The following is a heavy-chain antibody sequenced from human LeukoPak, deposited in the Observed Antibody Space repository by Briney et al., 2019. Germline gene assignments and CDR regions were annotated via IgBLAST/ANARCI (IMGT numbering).Heavy chain of an antibody. CDR3: AKDLLPVAANW. CDR1: GFTFSSYW. J-gene: IGHJ4*02. CDR2: FNSDGSST. D-gene: IGHD6-19*01. Sequence: GGSLRLSCAASGFTFSSYWMHWVRQAPGKGLVWVSRFNSDGSSTNYADSVKGRFTISRDNAKHTLYLQMNSLRAEDTAVYYCAKDLLPVAANWWGQGTLVTVSS. V-gene: IGHV3-74*01.